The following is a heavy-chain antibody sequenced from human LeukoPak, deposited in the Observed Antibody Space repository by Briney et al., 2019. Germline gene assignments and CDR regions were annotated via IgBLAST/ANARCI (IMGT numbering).Heavy chain of an antibody. CDR2: ISVGGGST. V-gene: IGHV3-23*01. CDR3: ARDSYGMDV. J-gene: IGHJ6*02. CDR1: GFTFSSYA. Sequence: GGSLGLSCAASGFTFSSYAMSWVRQAPGKGLEWVSAISVGGGSTYYADSMKGRFTISRDNSKNTLYLQMNSLRAEDTAVYYCARDSYGMDVWGQGTTVTVSS.